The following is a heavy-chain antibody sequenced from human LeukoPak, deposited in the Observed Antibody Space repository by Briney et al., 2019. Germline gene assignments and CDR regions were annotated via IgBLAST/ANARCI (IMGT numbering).Heavy chain of an antibody. J-gene: IGHJ4*02. Sequence: SETLSLTCAVYGGSFSGYYWSWIRQPPGKGLEWIGEINHIGITNYNPSLKSRVAISVETSKNQFSLKLSSVTAADTAVYYCASNSYGFCFDYWGQGTLVTVSS. CDR1: GGSFSGYY. CDR3: ASNSYGFCFDY. V-gene: IGHV4-34*01. CDR2: INHIGIT. D-gene: IGHD5-18*01.